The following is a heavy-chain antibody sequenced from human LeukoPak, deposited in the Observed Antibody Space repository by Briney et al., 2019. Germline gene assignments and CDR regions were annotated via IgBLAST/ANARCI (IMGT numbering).Heavy chain of an antibody. CDR3: ARGGSRFDY. Sequence: PGGSLRLSCAASGLTFGSSWMNRVRQAPGKGLEWVANIKADGSDKYYVDSVTGRFTISRDNAKNSLYLQMNSLRAEDTAVYYCARGGSRFDYWGQGTLVTVSS. J-gene: IGHJ4*02. CDR1: GLTFGSSW. CDR2: IKADGSDK. D-gene: IGHD3-10*01. V-gene: IGHV3-7*01.